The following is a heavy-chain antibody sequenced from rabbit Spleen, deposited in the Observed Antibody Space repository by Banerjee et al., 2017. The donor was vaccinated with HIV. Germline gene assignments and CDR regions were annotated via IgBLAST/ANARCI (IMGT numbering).Heavy chain of an antibody. Sequence: QEQLVESGGGLAKPKGSLTLTGKPSGSSFADRTGLCGVPQAPGKGLQWIACINTYTGKAVYATWANGRFTVSRTSSTTVTLQMTSLTAADTATYFCARDLASVVGWNFSLWGPGTLVTVS. CDR3: ARDLASVVGWNFSL. CDR2: INTYTGKA. V-gene: IGHV1S45*01. D-gene: IGHD3-1*01. CDR1: GSSFADRTG. J-gene: IGHJ4*01.